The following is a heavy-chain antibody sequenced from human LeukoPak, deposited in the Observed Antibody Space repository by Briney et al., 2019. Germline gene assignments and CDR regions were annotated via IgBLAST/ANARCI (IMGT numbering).Heavy chain of an antibody. Sequence: SETLSLTCAVSGYSISGGYYWGWIRQPPGRGLEWIGSISHSGSTDYNPSLKSRVTISLDTSKNQFSLSLNSVTAADTAMYYCAGGRDYGAYSYWGQGTLVTVSS. CDR2: ISHSGST. D-gene: IGHD4-17*01. CDR3: AGGRDYGAYSY. J-gene: IGHJ4*02. CDR1: GYSISGGYY. V-gene: IGHV4-38-2*01.